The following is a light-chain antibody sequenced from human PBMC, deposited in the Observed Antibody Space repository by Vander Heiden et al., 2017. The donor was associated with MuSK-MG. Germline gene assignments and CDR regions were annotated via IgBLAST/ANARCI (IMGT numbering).Light chain of an antibody. Sequence: DIQMTQSPSSLSASVGDRVTITCRASQSISSYLNWYQQKPGKAPKLLIYAASSLQRGVKSRFSGSGDGTDVTLTITSRQPEDFESYYCQQMHSNHPSVTFGQGTQMDIK. J-gene: IGKJ5*01. CDR2: AAS. V-gene: IGKV1-39*01. CDR3: QQMHSNHPSVT. CDR1: QSISSY.